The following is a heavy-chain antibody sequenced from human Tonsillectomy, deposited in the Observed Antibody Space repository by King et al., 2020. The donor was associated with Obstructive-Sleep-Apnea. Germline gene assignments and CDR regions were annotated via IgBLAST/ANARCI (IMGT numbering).Heavy chain of an antibody. J-gene: IGHJ4*02. D-gene: IGHD6-13*01. CDR2: IDHTGIT. V-gene: IGHV4-59*08. CDR3: ARRRAATGTRGGNYFDS. Sequence: VQLQESGPGLVKPSETLSLTCAVPGGSISSDYWSWIRQTPDKGCQWVGNIDHTGITHHNPPLKSRITISLDTSKNQYSLRLTSGTAADTAVYFCARRRAATGTRGGNYFDSWGQGTPVIVSS. CDR1: GGSISSDY.